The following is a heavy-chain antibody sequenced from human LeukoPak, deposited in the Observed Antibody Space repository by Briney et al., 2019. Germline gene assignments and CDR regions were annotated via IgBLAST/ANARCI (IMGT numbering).Heavy chain of an antibody. CDR3: ARYDSSGFALEN. CDR1: GGPISGYY. V-gene: IGHV4-59*01. Sequence: SETLSLTCTVSGGPISGYYWGWIRQPPGKGLEWIGYIYYSGSSKYSPSLKSRVTMSVDTSKNQFSLKLSSVTAADTAVYYCARYDSSGFALENWGQGTLVTVSS. J-gene: IGHJ4*02. D-gene: IGHD3-22*01. CDR2: IYYSGSS.